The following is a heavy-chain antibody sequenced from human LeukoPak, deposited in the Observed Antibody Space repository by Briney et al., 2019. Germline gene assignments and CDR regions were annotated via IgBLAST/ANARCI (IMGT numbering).Heavy chain of an antibody. Sequence: ASVKVSCKASGGTFSSCAISWVRQAPGQGLEWMGGIIPIFGTANYAQKFQGRVTITADESTSTAYMELSSLRSEDTAVYYCARDWSQWLVGRIAYLNWFDPWGQGTLVTVSS. CDR2: IIPIFGTA. D-gene: IGHD6-19*01. CDR3: ARDWSQWLVGRIAYLNWFDP. V-gene: IGHV1-69*13. J-gene: IGHJ5*02. CDR1: GGTFSSCA.